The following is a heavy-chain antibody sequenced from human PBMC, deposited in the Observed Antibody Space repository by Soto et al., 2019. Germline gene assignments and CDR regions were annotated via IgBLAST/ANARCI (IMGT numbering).Heavy chain of an antibody. Sequence: GGSLRLSCAASGFTFSSYGMHWVRQAPGKGLEWVAVIWYDGSNKYYADSVKGRFAISRDNSKNTLYLQMNSLRAEDTAVYYCARDPSGTQIDYWGQGTLVTVSS. CDR2: IWYDGSNK. CDR1: GFTFSSYG. J-gene: IGHJ4*02. V-gene: IGHV3-33*01. CDR3: ARDPSGTQIDY.